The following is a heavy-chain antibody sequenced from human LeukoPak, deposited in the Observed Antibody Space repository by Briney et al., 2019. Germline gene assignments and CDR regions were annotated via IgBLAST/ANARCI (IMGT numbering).Heavy chain of an antibody. CDR3: ARGRRGVVTAN. V-gene: IGHV4-34*01. CDR2: INHSGST. Sequence: KPSETLSLTCAVYGGSFSGYCWSWIRQPPGKGLEWIGEINHSGSTNYNPSLKSRVTISVDTSKNQFSLKLSSVTAADTAVYYCARGRRGVVTANWGQGTLVTVSS. J-gene: IGHJ4*02. CDR1: GGSFSGYC. D-gene: IGHD2-21*02.